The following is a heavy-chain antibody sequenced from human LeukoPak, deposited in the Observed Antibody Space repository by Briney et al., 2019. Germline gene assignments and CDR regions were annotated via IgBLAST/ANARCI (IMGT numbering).Heavy chain of an antibody. Sequence: PGGSLRLSCAASGFTVCSSFMTWVRQAPGRGLDWVSLIYSGGNTYYADSVKGRFTISRDNSKNTLDLQMNSLRAEDTAVYYCARETPSADAAFDYWGQGTLVTVSS. J-gene: IGHJ4*02. D-gene: IGHD2-15*01. CDR2: IYSGGNT. CDR1: GFTVCSSF. V-gene: IGHV3-66*01. CDR3: ARETPSADAAFDY.